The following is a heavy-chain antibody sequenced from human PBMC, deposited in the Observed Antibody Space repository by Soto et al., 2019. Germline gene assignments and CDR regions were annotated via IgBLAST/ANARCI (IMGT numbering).Heavy chain of an antibody. V-gene: IGHV4-61*01. CDR3: ARTTAVPNTLRSRYFFDY. CDR2: VYYSGTT. D-gene: IGHD4-17*01. J-gene: IGHJ4*02. Sequence: SETLSLTCSVSGGSVSDKTYYWSWIRQPPGRRLEWIGYVYYSGTTNYNPSLKSRVTISVDLSKNRFSLRLSSVTTADTALYYCARTTAVPNTLRSRYFFDYWGQGTLVTVSS. CDR1: GGSVSDKTYY.